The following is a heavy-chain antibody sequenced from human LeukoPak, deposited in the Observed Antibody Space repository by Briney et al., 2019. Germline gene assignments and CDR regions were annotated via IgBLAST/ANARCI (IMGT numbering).Heavy chain of an antibody. Sequence: PSETLSLTCTVSGGSVNSGNYYWSWIRQPPGKGLEWIGYIYYSGSTNYNPSLKSRVTISVDTTSKNQFSLKLSSVTAADTAVYYCARAVAGTSDYWGQGTLVTVSS. J-gene: IGHJ4*02. V-gene: IGHV4-61*01. D-gene: IGHD6-19*01. CDR1: GGSVNSGNYY. CDR3: ARAVAGTSDY. CDR2: IYYSGST.